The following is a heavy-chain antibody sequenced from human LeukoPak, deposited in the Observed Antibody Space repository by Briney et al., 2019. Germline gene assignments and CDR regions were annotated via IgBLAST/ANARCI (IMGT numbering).Heavy chain of an antibody. D-gene: IGHD1-26*01. V-gene: IGHV1-18*01. CDR2: ISAYNGNT. Sequence: ASVKVSCKASGYTFTSYGISWVRQAPGQGLEWMGWISAYNGNTNYAQKLQGRVTMTTDTSTSTAYMELRSLRSDDTAVYYCARSTTRAGATTFYFDFWGQGTLVTVSS. CDR3: ARSTTRAGATTFYFDF. J-gene: IGHJ4*02. CDR1: GYTFTSYG.